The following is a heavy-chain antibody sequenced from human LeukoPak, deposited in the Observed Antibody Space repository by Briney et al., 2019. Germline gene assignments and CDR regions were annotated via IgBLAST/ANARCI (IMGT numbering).Heavy chain of an antibody. Sequence: PGGSLRLSCAASGFTFSSYSMNWVRQAPGKGLEWVSSISSSSSYIYYADSVKGRFTISRDNAKNSLYLQMNSLRAEDTAVYYCARDGAVLRFLEWLEPRYMDVWGKGTTVTVSS. J-gene: IGHJ6*03. V-gene: IGHV3-21*01. CDR2: ISSSSSYI. CDR3: ARDGAVLRFLEWLEPRYMDV. D-gene: IGHD3-3*01. CDR1: GFTFSSYS.